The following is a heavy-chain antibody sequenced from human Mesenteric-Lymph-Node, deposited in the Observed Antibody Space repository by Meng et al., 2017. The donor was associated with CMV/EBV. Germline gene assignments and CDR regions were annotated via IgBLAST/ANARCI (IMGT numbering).Heavy chain of an antibody. Sequence: GESLKISCAASGFTFSSYSMNWVRQAPGKGLEWVSSISSSSYIYYADSVKGRFTISRDNAKNSLYLQMNSLRAEDTAVYYCARGELDYYGSGSYSHFDYWGQGTLVTVSS. CDR1: GFTFSSYS. D-gene: IGHD3-10*01. V-gene: IGHV3-21*01. J-gene: IGHJ4*02. CDR3: ARGELDYYGSGSYSHFDY. CDR2: ISSSSYI.